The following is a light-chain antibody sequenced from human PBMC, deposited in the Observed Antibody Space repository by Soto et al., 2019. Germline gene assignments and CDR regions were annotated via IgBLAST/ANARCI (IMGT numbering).Light chain of an antibody. CDR2: GVS. J-gene: IGKJ4*01. CDR1: QSVSSSY. Sequence: EIVLTQSPGTLSLSPGERATLSCRASQSVSSSYLAWYQQKPGQAPRLLMYGVSTRATGIPDRFSGSGSGTDFTLTISRLETEDFAVYYCQQFGNSPLLTFGGGTKVQIK. V-gene: IGKV3-20*01. CDR3: QQFGNSPLLT.